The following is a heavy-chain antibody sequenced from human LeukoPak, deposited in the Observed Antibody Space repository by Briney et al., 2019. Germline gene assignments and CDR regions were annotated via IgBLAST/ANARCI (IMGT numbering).Heavy chain of an antibody. Sequence: GESLKISCQGSGDSFSSSWIAWVRQIPGEGLEGMGIIYPGDSDTRYSPSFQGQVTISADKSISTAYLQWSSLKASDTAIYYCARRHNSGWYSDYSGEGTLVTVSS. CDR1: GDSFSSSW. V-gene: IGHV5-51*01. D-gene: IGHD6-19*01. J-gene: IGHJ4*02. CDR2: IYPGDSDT. CDR3: ARRHNSGWYSDY.